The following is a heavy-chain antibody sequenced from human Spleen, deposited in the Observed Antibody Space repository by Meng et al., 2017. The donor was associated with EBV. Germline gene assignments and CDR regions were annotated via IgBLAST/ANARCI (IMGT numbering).Heavy chain of an antibody. CDR1: GYTFTSYD. J-gene: IGHJ4*02. V-gene: IGHV1-8*01. D-gene: IGHD2-21*02. CDR3: ARGLVVTALTDY. Sequence: QGQLVHFGAEVKKPGASVKVSCKASGYTFTSYDINWVRQASGQGLEWMGWMNPNSGNTDYAQKFQGRVTMTRDTSISTAYMELSSLTSEDTAVYYCARGLVVTALTDYWGQGTLVTVSS. CDR2: MNPNSGNT.